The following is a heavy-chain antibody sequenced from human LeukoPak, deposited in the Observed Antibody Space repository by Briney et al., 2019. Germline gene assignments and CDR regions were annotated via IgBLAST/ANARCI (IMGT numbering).Heavy chain of an antibody. Sequence: PGGSLRLSCAASGFIFSGSAMHWVRQTSGKGLEWVGRIRSKPNSYATAYAESVKGRFTISRDDSKNTAYLQMNSLKTEDTAVYYCARESYDILTGFFDYWGQGTLVTVSS. CDR1: GFIFSGSA. V-gene: IGHV3-73*01. CDR3: ARESYDILTGFFDY. D-gene: IGHD3-9*01. CDR2: IRSKPNSYAT. J-gene: IGHJ4*02.